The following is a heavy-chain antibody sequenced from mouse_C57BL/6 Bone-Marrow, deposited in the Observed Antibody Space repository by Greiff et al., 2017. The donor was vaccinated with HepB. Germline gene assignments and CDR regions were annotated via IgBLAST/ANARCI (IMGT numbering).Heavy chain of an antibody. CDR3: ASQGGSFNWAWFAY. V-gene: IGHV1-9*01. J-gene: IGHJ3*01. Sequence: QVQLQQSGAELMKPGASVKLSCKATGYTFTGYWIEWVKQRPGHGLEWIGEISPGSGSTNYNEKFKGKATFTADTSSNTAYMQLSSLTTEDSAIYYCASQGGSFNWAWFAYWGQGTLVTVSA. CDR1: GYTFTGYW. D-gene: IGHD4-1*02. CDR2: ISPGSGST.